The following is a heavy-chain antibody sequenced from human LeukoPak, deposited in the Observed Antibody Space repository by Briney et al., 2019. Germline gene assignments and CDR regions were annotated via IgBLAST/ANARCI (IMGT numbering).Heavy chain of an antibody. V-gene: IGHV3-48*03. Sequence: QPGGSLRLSCAASGFSFSSYEMDWVRQAPGKGLEWLSYISSSGTIMFYADSVKGRFTISRDNAKNSLYLQINNLRAEDTAVYYCAREKYEGVAASGYYFDLWGQGTLVTVSS. D-gene: IGHD3-10*01. CDR1: GFSFSSYE. CDR3: AREKYEGVAASGYYFDL. J-gene: IGHJ4*02. CDR2: ISSSGTIM.